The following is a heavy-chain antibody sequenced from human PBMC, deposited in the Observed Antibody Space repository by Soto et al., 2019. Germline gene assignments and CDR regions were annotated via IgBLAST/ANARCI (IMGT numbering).Heavy chain of an antibody. Sequence: EVQLVHSGGDLVQPGGSLRLSCVASGFTFSTNWMTWVRQAPGMGLEWVAGIKEDGSEEVYVDSVKGRFSISRDNAKTSLYLQLNSLRAEDTAVYYCATAISSPFSNFDYWGQGSLVTVSS. J-gene: IGHJ4*02. CDR3: ATAISSPFSNFDY. CDR1: GFTFSTNW. V-gene: IGHV3-7*01. CDR2: IKEDGSEE. D-gene: IGHD2-2*01.